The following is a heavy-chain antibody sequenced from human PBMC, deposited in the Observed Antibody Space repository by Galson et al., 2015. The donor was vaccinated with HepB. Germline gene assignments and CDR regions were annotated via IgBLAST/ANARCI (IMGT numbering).Heavy chain of an antibody. CDR3: ATGDGGSYYVVEYFQH. J-gene: IGHJ1*01. D-gene: IGHD1-26*01. V-gene: IGHV1-24*01. CDR1: GYTLTELS. Sequence: SVKVSCKVSGYTLTELSMHWVRQAPGKGLEWMGGFDPEDGETIYAQKFQGRVTMTEDTSTDTAYMELSSLRSEDTAVYYCATGDGGSYYVVEYFQHWGQGTLVT. CDR2: FDPEDGET.